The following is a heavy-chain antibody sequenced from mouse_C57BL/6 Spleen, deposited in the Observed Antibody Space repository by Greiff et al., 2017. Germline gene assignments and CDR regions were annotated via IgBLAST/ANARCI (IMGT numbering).Heavy chain of an antibody. V-gene: IGHV1-82*01. CDR3: ARGGSSLFPFDY. J-gene: IGHJ2*01. D-gene: IGHD1-1*01. CDR1: GYAFSSSW. CDR2: IYPGDGDT. Sequence: QVQLQQSGPELVKPGASVKISCKASGYAFSSSWMNWVKQRPGKGLEWIGRIYPGDGDTNYNGKFKGKATLTADKSSSTAYMQLSSLTSEDSAVYFCARGGSSLFPFDYWGQGTTLTVSS.